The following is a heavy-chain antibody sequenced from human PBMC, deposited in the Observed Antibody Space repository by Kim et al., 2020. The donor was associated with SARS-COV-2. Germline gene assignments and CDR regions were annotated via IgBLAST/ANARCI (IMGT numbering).Heavy chain of an antibody. D-gene: IGHD3-3*01. CDR1: GGSISSSSYY. CDR3: AREGVIFGVVAAFDI. Sequence: SETLSLTCTVSGGSISSSSYYWGWIRQPPGKGLEWIGSIYYSGSTYYNPSLKSRVTISVDTSKNQFSLKLSSVTAADTAVYYCAREGVIFGVVAAFDIWGQGTMVTVSS. J-gene: IGHJ3*02. CDR2: IYYSGST. V-gene: IGHV4-39*07.